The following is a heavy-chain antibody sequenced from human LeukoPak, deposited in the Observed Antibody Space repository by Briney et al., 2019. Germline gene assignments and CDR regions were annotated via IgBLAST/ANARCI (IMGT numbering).Heavy chain of an antibody. D-gene: IGHD2-2*01. V-gene: IGHV3-23*01. Sequence: GGSLRLSCAASGFTFSDYALGWVRQAPGRGLEWVATLSGSGAGTYYSDSVQGRFTISRDNSKRTLFLQMNSLRAEDTAAYYCARGSTSLPRGGFDYWGQGTLVTVSS. CDR2: LSGSGAGT. CDR3: ARGSTSLPRGGFDY. J-gene: IGHJ4*02. CDR1: GFTFSDYA.